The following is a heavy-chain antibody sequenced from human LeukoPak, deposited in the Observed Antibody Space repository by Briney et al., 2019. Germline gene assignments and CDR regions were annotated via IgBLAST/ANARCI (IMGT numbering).Heavy chain of an antibody. V-gene: IGHV1-2*02. D-gene: IGHD3-10*01. CDR2: INPNSGGT. CDR3: ARSGAYGSGSYLSY. Sequence: ASVKVSCKASGYTFTGYYMHWVRQAPGQGLEWMGGINPNSGGTNYAQKFQGRVTMTRDTSISTACMELGRLRSDDTAVYYCARSGAYGSGSYLSYWGQGTLVTVSS. J-gene: IGHJ4*02. CDR1: GYTFTGYY.